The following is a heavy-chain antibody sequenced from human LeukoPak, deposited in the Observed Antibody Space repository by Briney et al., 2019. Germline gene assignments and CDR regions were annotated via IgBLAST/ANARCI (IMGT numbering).Heavy chain of an antibody. CDR3: ARGPIFGVVTT. J-gene: IGHJ4*02. V-gene: IGHV4-59*01. Sequence: SETLSLTCTVSGGSISSYYWSWIRQPPGKGLEWIGYIYYSGSTNYNPSLKSRVTISVDMSKNQFSLKLSSVTAADTAVYYCARGPIFGVVTTWGQGTLVTVSS. CDR1: GGSISSYY. CDR2: IYYSGST. D-gene: IGHD3-3*01.